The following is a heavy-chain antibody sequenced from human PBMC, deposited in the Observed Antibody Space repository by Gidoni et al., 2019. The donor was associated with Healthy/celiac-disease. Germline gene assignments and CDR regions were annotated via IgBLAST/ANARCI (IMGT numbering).Heavy chain of an antibody. D-gene: IGHD6-19*01. CDR1: GCSVSSSSSY. CDR3: ARFRYSSGCFDY. Sequence: QLQLQESGPGLVKPSEPLSLTCTVTGCSVSSSSSYWGWIRQPPGKGLEWIGSIYYSGSTYYNPSLKSRVTISVDTSKNQFSLKLSSVTAADTAVYYCARFRYSSGCFDYWGQGTLVTVSS. CDR2: IYYSGST. J-gene: IGHJ4*02. V-gene: IGHV4-39*01.